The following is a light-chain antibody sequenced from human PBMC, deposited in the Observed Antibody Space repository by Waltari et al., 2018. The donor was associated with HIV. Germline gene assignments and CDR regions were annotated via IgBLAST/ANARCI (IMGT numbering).Light chain of an antibody. Sequence: QSVVTQPPSVSGAPGQRVTISCSGSSSNIGAEYDVHWYQQFPGTAPKLLLYGNSVRPSGVPDRCSGSKSGTSASLAITGLQAEDEADYYCHSYDSRLSAWVFGGGTKLTVL. CDR1: SSNIGAEYD. CDR3: HSYDSRLSAWV. CDR2: GNS. J-gene: IGLJ3*02. V-gene: IGLV1-40*01.